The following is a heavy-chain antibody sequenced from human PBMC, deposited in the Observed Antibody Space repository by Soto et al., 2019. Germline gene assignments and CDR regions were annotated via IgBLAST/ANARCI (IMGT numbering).Heavy chain of an antibody. CDR3: ARDQNDYSNYDPYYYYGMDV. J-gene: IGHJ6*02. D-gene: IGHD4-4*01. CDR1: GYTFSSSA. Sequence: GGSLRLSCEASGYTFSSSAVSWVRQATGKGLEWVSAISGSGGSTYYADSVKGRFTISRDNSKNTLYLQMNSLRAEDTAVYYCARDQNDYSNYDPYYYYGMDVWGQGTTVTVSS. V-gene: IGHV3-23*01. CDR2: ISGSGGST.